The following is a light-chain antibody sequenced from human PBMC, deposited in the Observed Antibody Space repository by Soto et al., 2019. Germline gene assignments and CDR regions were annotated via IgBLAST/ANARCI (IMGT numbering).Light chain of an antibody. V-gene: IGKV3-20*01. CDR1: QSISSSY. Sequence: ETVLTQSPGTLSLSPGERATLSCRASQSISSSYLAWYQQKAGQAPRLLIYGASSRATGIPDRFSGSGSGTDFTLTISRLEPEDFAVYYCQQYNSSPFTFGPGTKVDVK. CDR2: GAS. CDR3: QQYNSSPFT. J-gene: IGKJ3*01.